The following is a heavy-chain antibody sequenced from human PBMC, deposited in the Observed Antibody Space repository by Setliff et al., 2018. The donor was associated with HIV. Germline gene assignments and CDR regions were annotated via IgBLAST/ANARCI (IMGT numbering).Heavy chain of an antibody. D-gene: IGHD3-16*01. CDR2: INHSGGT. CDR3: ALLEVPFIGGRIPSF. Sequence: PSETLSLTCAVYNGSFNGYYWSWIRQPPGKGLEWIGEINHSGGTTYNPSLNGRVGISVDTSKNQFSLKSITLTVADTAVYYCALLEVPFIGGRIPSFWGQGTQVTVSS. CDR1: NGSFNGYY. V-gene: IGHV4-34*01. J-gene: IGHJ4*02.